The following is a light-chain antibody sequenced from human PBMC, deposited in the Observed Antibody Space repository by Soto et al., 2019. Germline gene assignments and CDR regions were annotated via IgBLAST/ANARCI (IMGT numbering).Light chain of an antibody. Sequence: DIQMTQFPSTLSASVGDRVTINFRASQSISSWLAWYQQKPGKAPKLLIYDASSLESGVPSRFSGSGSGTEFTLTISSLQPDDFATYYCQQYNSYSTFGQGTKVDNK. CDR1: QSISSW. J-gene: IGKJ2*01. CDR3: QQYNSYST. CDR2: DAS. V-gene: IGKV1-5*01.